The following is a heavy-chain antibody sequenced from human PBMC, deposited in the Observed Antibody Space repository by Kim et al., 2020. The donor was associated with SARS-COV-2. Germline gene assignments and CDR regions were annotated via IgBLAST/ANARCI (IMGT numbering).Heavy chain of an antibody. D-gene: IGHD7-27*01. V-gene: IGHV3-13*04. CDR3: ARRTLNRGYYFDY. CDR2: IGTAGDT. J-gene: IGHJ4*02. CDR1: GFTFSSYD. Sequence: GGSLRLSCAASGFTFSSYDMHWDRQATGKGLEWVSAIGTAGDTYYPGSVKGRFTISRENAKNSLYLQMNSLRAGDTAVYYCARRTLNRGYYFDYWGQGTLVTVSS.